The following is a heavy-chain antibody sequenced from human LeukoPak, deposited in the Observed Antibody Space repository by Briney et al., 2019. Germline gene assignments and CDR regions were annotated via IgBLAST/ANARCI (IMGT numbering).Heavy chain of an antibody. V-gene: IGHV4-4*07. J-gene: IGHJ4*02. Sequence: SETLSLTCTVSGGSISSYYWSWIRQPTGKGLDWIGRIYTSGSTNNPSLKSRVTLSVDTSKNQFSLKLSSVTAADTAVYYCARKGVSDLYYFDSWGQGNLVTASS. CDR2: IYTSGST. CDR3: ARKGVSDLYYFDS. D-gene: IGHD3-16*01. CDR1: GGSISSYY.